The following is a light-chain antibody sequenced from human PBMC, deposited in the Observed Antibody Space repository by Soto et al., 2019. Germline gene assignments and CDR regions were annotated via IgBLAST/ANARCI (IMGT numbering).Light chain of an antibody. J-gene: IGLJ3*02. CDR3: AAWDDSLNGVL. CDR2: SDN. CDR1: NSNIGDNS. Sequence: QSVLTQSPSASGTPGQRVSISCSGSNSNIGDNSVNWYQQLPGTAPKLLIYSDNRRPSGVPDRFSGSKSGTSASLAISGLQSEDEAEYYCAAWDDSLNGVLFGGGTKVTVL. V-gene: IGLV1-44*01.